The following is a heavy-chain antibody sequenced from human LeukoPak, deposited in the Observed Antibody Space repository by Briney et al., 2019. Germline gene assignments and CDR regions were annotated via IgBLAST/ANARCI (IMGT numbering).Heavy chain of an antibody. V-gene: IGHV3-30*18. J-gene: IGHJ4*02. CDR3: AKDLNYYYDNSAFDS. Sequence: GGSLRLSCAASGFTFSNYGMHWVRQAPGKGLEWVAIISYDGTNKYYADSVKGRFAISRDNSKNTLYLQMSSLRAEDTAVYYCAKDLNYYYDNSAFDSWGQGTLVTVSS. CDR1: GFTFSNYG. D-gene: IGHD3-22*01. CDR2: ISYDGTNK.